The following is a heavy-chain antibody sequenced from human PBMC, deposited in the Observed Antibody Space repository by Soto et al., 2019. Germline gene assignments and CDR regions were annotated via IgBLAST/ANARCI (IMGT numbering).Heavy chain of an antibody. J-gene: IGHJ4*02. CDR1: GYSFTSYW. V-gene: IGHV5-10-1*03. CDR2: IDPSDSYT. D-gene: IGHD1-26*01. Sequence: EVQLVQSGAEVKKPGESLRISCKGSGYSFTSYWISWVRQMPGKGLEWMGRIDPSDSYTNYSPSFQGHVTISADKSISTAYLQWSSLKASDTAMYYCATSPLGKVGATINYFDYWGQGTLVTVSS. CDR3: ATSPLGKVGATINYFDY.